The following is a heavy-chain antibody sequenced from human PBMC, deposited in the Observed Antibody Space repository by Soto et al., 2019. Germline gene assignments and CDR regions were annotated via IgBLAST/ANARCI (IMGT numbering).Heavy chain of an antibody. J-gene: IGHJ3*02. V-gene: IGHV1-46*01. CDR1: GYTFTSYY. CDR2: INPSGGST. D-gene: IGHD3-22*01. CDR3: ARPYYYDSSGSHGAFDI. Sequence: EASVKVSCKASGYTFTSYYMHWVRQAPGQGLEWMGIINPSGGSTSYAQKFQGRVTMTRDTSTSTVYMELSSLRSEDTAVYYCARPYYYDSSGSHGAFDIWGQGTMVTVSS.